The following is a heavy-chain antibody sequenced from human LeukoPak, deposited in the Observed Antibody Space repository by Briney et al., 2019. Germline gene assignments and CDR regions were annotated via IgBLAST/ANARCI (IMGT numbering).Heavy chain of an antibody. D-gene: IGHD1-26*01. V-gene: IGHV4-39*01. CDR1: GGSISSSSYY. CDR3: ARTSWELLNAFDI. CDR2: IYYSGST. Sequence: PSETLSLTCTVSGGSISSSSYYWGWIRQPPGKGLEWIGSIYYSGSTYYNPSLKSRVTISVDTSKNQFSLKLSSVTAADTAVYYCARTSWELLNAFDIWGQGTMVTVSS. J-gene: IGHJ3*02.